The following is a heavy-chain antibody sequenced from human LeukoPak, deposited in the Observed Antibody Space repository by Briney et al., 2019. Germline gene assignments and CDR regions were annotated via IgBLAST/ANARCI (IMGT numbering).Heavy chain of an antibody. CDR1: GGSISSYY. V-gene: IGHV4-4*07. Sequence: PSETLSLTCTVSGGSISSYYWSWIRQPAGKGLEWIGRIYTSGSTNYNPSLKSRVTMSVDTSKNQFSLKLSSVTAADTAVYYCAREGRGRVIVVVPAAQGYFDYWGQGTLVTVSS. CDR2: IYTSGST. J-gene: IGHJ4*02. D-gene: IGHD2-2*01. CDR3: AREGRGRVIVVVPAAQGYFDY.